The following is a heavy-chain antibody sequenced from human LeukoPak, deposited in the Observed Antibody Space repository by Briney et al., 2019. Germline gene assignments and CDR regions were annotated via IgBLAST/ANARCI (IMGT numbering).Heavy chain of an antibody. CDR1: GFTFSSYS. V-gene: IGHV3-21*01. Sequence: PGGSLRLSCAASGFTFSSYSMNWVRQAPGKGLEWVSSISSSSSYIYYADSVKGRFTISRDNAKNSLYLQMNSLRAEDTAVYYCARAEDIVVVVAVQGLYYYGMDVWGQGTTVTVSS. CDR2: ISSSSSYI. CDR3: ARAEDIVVVVAVQGLYYYGMDV. D-gene: IGHD2-15*01. J-gene: IGHJ6*02.